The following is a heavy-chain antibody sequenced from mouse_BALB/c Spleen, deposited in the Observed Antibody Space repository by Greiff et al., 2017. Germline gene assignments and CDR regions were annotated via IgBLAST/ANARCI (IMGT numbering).Heavy chain of an antibody. Sequence: QVQLQQSGAELMKPGASVKISCKATGYTFSSYWIEWVKQRPGHGLEWIGEILPGSGSTNYNEKFKGKATFTADTSSNTAYMQLSSLTSEDSAVYYCARHYYGSSEDWFAYWGQGTLVTVSA. CDR1: GYTFSSYW. V-gene: IGHV1-9*01. CDR3: ARHYYGSSEDWFAY. J-gene: IGHJ3*01. D-gene: IGHD1-1*01. CDR2: ILPGSGST.